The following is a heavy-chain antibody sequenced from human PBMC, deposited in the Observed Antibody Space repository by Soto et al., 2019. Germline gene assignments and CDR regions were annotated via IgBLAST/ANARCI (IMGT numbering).Heavy chain of an antibody. Sequence: ASVKVSCKASGGTFSTYTITWVRQAPGQGLEWMGRIIPIIGIINYAQKFQGRVTVSADKFTGTAYMELTGLRSDDTAVYYCAGDPDSHYNDSHASSYPWGQGTLVTVSS. V-gene: IGHV1-69*04. CDR3: AGDPDSHYNDSHASSYP. CDR2: IIPIIGII. CDR1: GGTFSTYT. J-gene: IGHJ5*02. D-gene: IGHD4-4*01.